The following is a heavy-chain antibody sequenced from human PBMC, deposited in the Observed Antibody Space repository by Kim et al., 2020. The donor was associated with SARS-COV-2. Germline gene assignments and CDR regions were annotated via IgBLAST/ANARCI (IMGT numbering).Heavy chain of an antibody. CDR1: GFTFSSYG. J-gene: IGHJ4*02. CDR3: ARDGRVVATILLDY. Sequence: GGSLRLSCAASGFTFSSYGMHWVRQAPGKGLEWVAVIWYDGSNKYYADSVKGRFTISRDNSKNTLYLQMNSLRAEDTAVYYCARDGRVVATILLDYWGQGTLVTVSS. D-gene: IGHD5-12*01. V-gene: IGHV3-33*01. CDR2: IWYDGSNK.